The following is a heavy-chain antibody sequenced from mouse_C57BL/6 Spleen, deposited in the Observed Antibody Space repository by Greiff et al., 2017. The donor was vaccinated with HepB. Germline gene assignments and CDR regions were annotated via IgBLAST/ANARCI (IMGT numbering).Heavy chain of an antibody. CDR1: GYSITSGYY. V-gene: IGHV3-6*01. Sequence: DVKLQESGPGLVKPSQSLSLTCSVTGYSITSGYYWNWIRQFPGNKLEWMGYISYDGSNNYNPSLKNRISITRDTSKNQFFLKLNSVTTEDTATYYCARAPVTTAFDYWGQGTTLTVSS. CDR2: ISYDGSN. CDR3: ARAPVTTAFDY. J-gene: IGHJ2*01. D-gene: IGHD1-2*01.